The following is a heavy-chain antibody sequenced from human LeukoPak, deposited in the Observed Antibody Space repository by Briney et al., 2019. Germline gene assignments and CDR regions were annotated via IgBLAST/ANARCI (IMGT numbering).Heavy chain of an antibody. V-gene: IGHV3-23*01. J-gene: IGHJ4*02. CDR3: ARGGDYVGSDY. CDR2: ISESGATT. Sequence: GGSLRLSCAASKFTFSRYAMSWVRQAPEKGLEWVSTISESGATTYYADSVKGRFTISRDNAKNSLYLQMNSLRAEDTAVYYCARGGDYVGSDYWGQGTLVTVSS. D-gene: IGHD4-17*01. CDR1: KFTFSRYA.